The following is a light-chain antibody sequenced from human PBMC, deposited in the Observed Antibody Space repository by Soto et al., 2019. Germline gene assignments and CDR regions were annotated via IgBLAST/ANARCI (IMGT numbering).Light chain of an antibody. CDR2: AAS. V-gene: IGKV1-27*01. CDR1: QGISNY. CDR3: QKYNSAPWA. J-gene: IGKJ1*01. Sequence: DMHMSQSPSSLSASIGDRVTITSRASQGISNYLAWYQQKPGKVPKLLIYAASTLQSGVPSRFSGSGSGTDFTLTISSLQPEDVATYYCQKYNSAPWAFGQGTKVDI.